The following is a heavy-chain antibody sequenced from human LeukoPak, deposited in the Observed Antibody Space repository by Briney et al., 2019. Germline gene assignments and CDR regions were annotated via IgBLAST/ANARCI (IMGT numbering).Heavy chain of an antibody. CDR3: ARQPVMITFGGALGY. CDR2: IIPIFGTA. CDR1: AGTFSSYA. D-gene: IGHD3-16*01. Sequence: ASVKVSCKASAGTFSSYAISWVRQAPGQGLEWMGGIIPIFGTANYAQKFQGRVTITADESTSTAYMELSSLRSEDTAVYYCARQPVMITFGGALGYWGQGTLVTVSS. J-gene: IGHJ4*02. V-gene: IGHV1-69*13.